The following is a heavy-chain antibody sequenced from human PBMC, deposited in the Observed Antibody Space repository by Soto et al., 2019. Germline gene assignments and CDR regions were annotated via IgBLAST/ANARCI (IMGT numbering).Heavy chain of an antibody. CDR3: AKDSVAILEWGFDP. J-gene: IGHJ5*02. CDR2: ISYDGSNK. D-gene: IGHD1-1*01. V-gene: IGHV3-30*18. Sequence: QVQLVESGGGVVKPGRSLRLSCEASGLTFSSYGMHWVRQAPGKGLEWVAVISYDGSNKYYGDSVRGRFTISRDNSKNTLYLQMNSLRAEDTAVYYCAKDSVAILEWGFDPWGQGTLVTVSS. CDR1: GLTFSSYG.